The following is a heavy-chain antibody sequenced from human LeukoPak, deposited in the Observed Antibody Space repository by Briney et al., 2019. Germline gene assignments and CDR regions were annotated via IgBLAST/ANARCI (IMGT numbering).Heavy chain of an antibody. D-gene: IGHD6-19*01. CDR2: INHSGST. Sequence: PSETLSLTCAVYGGSFSGYYWSWIRQPPGKGLEWIGEINHSGSTNYNPSLKSRVTISVDTSKNQFSLELSSVTAADTAVYYCARAIAVAGQAGIWGQGTLVTVSS. V-gene: IGHV4-34*01. J-gene: IGHJ4*02. CDR3: ARAIAVAGQAGI. CDR1: GGSFSGYY.